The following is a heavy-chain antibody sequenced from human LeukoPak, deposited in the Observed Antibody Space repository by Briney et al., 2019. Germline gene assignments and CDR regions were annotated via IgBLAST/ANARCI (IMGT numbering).Heavy chain of an antibody. J-gene: IGHJ3*02. CDR2: ISAYNGNT. CDR3: ARVWLGVPASDAFDI. Sequence: PGASVKVSCKASGYTFTSYGISWVRQAPGQGLEWMGWISAYNGNTNYAQKLQGRVTMTTDTSTSTAYMELRSLRSDDTAVYYCARVWLGVPASDAFDIWGQGTMVTVSS. CDR1: GYTFTSYG. V-gene: IGHV1-18*01. D-gene: IGHD2-2*01.